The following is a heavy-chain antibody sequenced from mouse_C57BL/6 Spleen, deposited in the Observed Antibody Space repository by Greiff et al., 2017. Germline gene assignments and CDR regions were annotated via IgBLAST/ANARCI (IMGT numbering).Heavy chain of an antibody. J-gene: IGHJ4*01. CDR2: IDPSDSYT. Sequence: QVQLQQPGAELVMPGASVKLSCKASGYTFTSYWMHWVKQRPGQGLEWIGEIDPSDSYTNYNQKFKGKSTLTVDKSSSTAYMQLSSLTSEDSAVYYCARSRTGTRAMDYRGQGTSVTVSS. V-gene: IGHV1-69*01. CDR1: GYTFTSYW. CDR3: ARSRTGTRAMDY. D-gene: IGHD4-1*01.